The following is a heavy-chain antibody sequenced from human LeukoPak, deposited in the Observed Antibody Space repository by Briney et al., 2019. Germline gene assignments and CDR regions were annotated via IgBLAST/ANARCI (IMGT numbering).Heavy chain of an antibody. V-gene: IGHV4-61*02. CDR3: ARGVRGYPFDY. D-gene: IGHD5-12*01. CDR2: IYTSGST. CDR1: GGSISSGSYY. Sequence: PSQTLSLTCTVSGGSISSGSYYWSWIRQPAGKGLEWIGRIYTSGSTNYNPSLKSRVTISVDTSKNQFSLKLSSVTAADTAVYYCARGVRGYPFDYWGQGTLVTVSS. J-gene: IGHJ4*02.